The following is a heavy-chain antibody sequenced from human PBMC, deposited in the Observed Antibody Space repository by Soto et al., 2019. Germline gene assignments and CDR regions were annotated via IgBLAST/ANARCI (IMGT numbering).Heavy chain of an antibody. J-gene: IGHJ3*02. D-gene: IGHD1-26*01. CDR3: AKDSPGSVSAGSHAFDI. CDR2: MSWDGGST. CDR1: GFTFDDYT. V-gene: IGHV3-43*01. Sequence: GESLKISCAASGFTFDDYTMHWVRQAPGKGLEWVSLMSWDGGSTYYADSVKGRFTISRDNSKNSLYLQMNSLRTEDTALYYCAKDSPGSVSAGSHAFDIWGQGTMVTVSS.